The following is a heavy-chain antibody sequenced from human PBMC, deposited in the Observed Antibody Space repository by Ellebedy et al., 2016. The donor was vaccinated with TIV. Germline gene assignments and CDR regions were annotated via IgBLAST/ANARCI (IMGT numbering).Heavy chain of an antibody. J-gene: IGHJ6*02. CDR2: IWYDGSNK. V-gene: IGHV3-33*01. CDR3: AREGTIFGVVIDHYYYYGMDV. CDR1: GFAFSSYG. D-gene: IGHD3-3*01. Sequence: GGSLRLSCAASGFAFSSYGMHWVRQAPGKGLEWVAVIWYDGSNKDYVDSVKGRFTISRDNSKNTLYLQMNSLRAEDTAVYYCAREGTIFGVVIDHYYYYGMDVWGQGTTVTVSS.